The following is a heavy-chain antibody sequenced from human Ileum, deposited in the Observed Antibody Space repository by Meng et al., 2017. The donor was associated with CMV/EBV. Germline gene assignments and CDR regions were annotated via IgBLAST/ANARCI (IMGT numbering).Heavy chain of an antibody. CDR1: GFSLTTSGVA. CDR2: VYWNDNK. D-gene: IGHD5-24*01. Sequence: SGPTLVKPTQTLTLTCTFSGFSLTTSGVAVGWIRQPPGEALEWLAHVYWNDNKYYSTSLKSRLTITKDTSKNQVVLTLTNVDPEDTATYYCAHLNGNKWYYYARWGQGTLVTVSS. V-gene: IGHV2-5*01. J-gene: IGHJ4*02. CDR3: AHLNGNKWYYYAR.